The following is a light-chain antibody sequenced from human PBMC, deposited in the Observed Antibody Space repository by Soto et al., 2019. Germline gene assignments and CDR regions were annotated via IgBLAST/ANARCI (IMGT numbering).Light chain of an antibody. CDR2: STN. Sequence: QTVVTQAPSFSVSPGGTVTLTCGLTSGSVSTTYYPGWYQQTPGLAPRTLIYSTNIRSSGVPDRFSGSILGNTAALTITGAQADDESDYHWMLDRSGGLVVFGGGTKLTVL. J-gene: IGLJ2*01. CDR3: MLDRSGGLVV. CDR1: SGSVSTTYY. V-gene: IGLV8-61*01.